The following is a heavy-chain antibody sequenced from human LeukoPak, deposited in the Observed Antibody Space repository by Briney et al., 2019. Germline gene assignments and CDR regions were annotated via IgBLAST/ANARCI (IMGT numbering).Heavy chain of an antibody. Sequence: GGSLRLSCAASGFAFSNFAMSWVRQAPGKGLEWVSGMTGSGGNSYYADSVKGRFTISRDNSKNALYLQMNSLGADDTALYYCAKMKGQRLYDYCMDVWGKGTTVAVSS. CDR2: MTGSGGNS. CDR3: AKMKGQRLYDYCMDV. J-gene: IGHJ6*03. CDR1: GFAFSNFA. V-gene: IGHV3-23*01.